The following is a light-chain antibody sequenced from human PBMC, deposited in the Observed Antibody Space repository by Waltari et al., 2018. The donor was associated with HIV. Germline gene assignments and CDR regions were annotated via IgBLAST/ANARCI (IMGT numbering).Light chain of an antibody. Sequence: QSVLTQPPSASGTPGQRVTISCSGTTSNVGSHFVSWYQQLPGTAPKLLLYRANRRPSGVPDRFSGSKSGASAFLAISGLRSEDEADYYCATWDGSLGGAYVFGTGTQVTVL. CDR3: ATWDGSLGGAYV. J-gene: IGLJ1*01. CDR2: RAN. CDR1: TSNVGSHF. V-gene: IGLV1-47*01.